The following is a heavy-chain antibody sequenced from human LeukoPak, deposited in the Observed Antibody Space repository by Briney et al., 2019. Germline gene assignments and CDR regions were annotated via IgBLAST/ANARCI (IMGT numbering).Heavy chain of an antibody. CDR1: GFTFSSYG. J-gene: IGHJ4*02. CDR3: AKDPITPIGGYYFDY. Sequence: PGGSLRLSCAASGFTFSSYGMHWVRQAPGKGLEWVAFIRYDGSNKYYADSVKGRFTISRDNSKNTLYLQVNSLRAEDTAVYYCAKDPITPIGGYYFDYWGQGTLVTVSS. CDR2: IRYDGSNK. D-gene: IGHD5-12*01. V-gene: IGHV3-30*02.